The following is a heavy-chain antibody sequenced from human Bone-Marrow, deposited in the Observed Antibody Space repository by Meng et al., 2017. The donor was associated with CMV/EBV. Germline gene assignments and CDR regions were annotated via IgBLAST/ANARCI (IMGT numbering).Heavy chain of an antibody. V-gene: IGHV4-39*07. D-gene: IGHD6-13*01. CDR2: IYYSGST. CDR1: GGSISSSSYY. J-gene: IGHJ4*02. CDR3: AGGGSSWYYFDS. Sequence: GSLRLSCTVSGGSISSSSYYWGRNRQPPGKGLEWIGTIYYSGSTYYNPSLKSRVTISVDTSKNQLSLKLSSVTAADTAVYYCAGGGSSWYYFDSWGRGTLVT.